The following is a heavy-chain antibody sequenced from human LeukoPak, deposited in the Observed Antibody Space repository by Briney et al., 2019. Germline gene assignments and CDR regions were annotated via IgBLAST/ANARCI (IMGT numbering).Heavy chain of an antibody. CDR1: GFTFSSYG. Sequence: GGSLRLSCAASGFTFSSYGMHWVRQAPGKGLEWVSAISGSGDSTYYGDSVKGRFTISRDNSKNTLYLQMNSLRAEDTAVYYCAKTRPLDSSSWSHGDYWGQGTLVTVSS. D-gene: IGHD6-13*01. J-gene: IGHJ4*02. CDR2: ISGSGDST. V-gene: IGHV3-23*01. CDR3: AKTRPLDSSSWSHGDY.